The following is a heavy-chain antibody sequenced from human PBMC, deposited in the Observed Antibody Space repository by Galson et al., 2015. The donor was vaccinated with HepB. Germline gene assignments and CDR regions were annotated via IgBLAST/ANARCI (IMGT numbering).Heavy chain of an antibody. CDR2: IKQDGSEK. J-gene: IGHJ5*02. D-gene: IGHD6-19*01. CDR1: GFIFSRYW. V-gene: IGHV3-7*01. Sequence: SLRLSCAASGFIFSRYWMSWVRQAPGKGLEWVANIKQDGSEKYYVDSVKSRITINPDTSKNQFSLQLNSVTPEDTAVYYCARDASVAGILHGDWFDPWGQGTLVTVSS. CDR3: ARDASVAGILHGDWFDP.